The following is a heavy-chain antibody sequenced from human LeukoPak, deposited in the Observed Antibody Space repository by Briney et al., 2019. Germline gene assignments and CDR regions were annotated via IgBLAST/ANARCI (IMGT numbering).Heavy chain of an antibody. D-gene: IGHD4-17*01. V-gene: IGHV4-31*03. CDR3: ASKHDYGDYVGAFDI. CDR1: GGSISSGGYY. CDR2: IYYSGST. Sequence: SETLSLTCTVSGGSISSGGYYCSWIRQHPGKGLEWIGYIYYSGSTYYNPSLKSRVTISVDTSKNQFSLKLSSVTAADTAVYYCASKHDYGDYVGAFDIWGQGTMVTVSS. J-gene: IGHJ3*02.